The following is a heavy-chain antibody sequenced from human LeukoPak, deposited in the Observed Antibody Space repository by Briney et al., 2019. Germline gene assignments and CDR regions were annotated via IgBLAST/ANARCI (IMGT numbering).Heavy chain of an antibody. D-gene: IGHD2-21*02. CDR2: IWYDGSNK. J-gene: IGHJ3*02. V-gene: IGHV3-33*01. CDR3: ARDPCGAACYAFDI. Sequence: GGSLRLSCAASGFTFSSYGMHGFRQAPGKGLEWVAVIWYDGSNKYYADSVKGRFTISRDNSKNTLYLQMNSLRAEDTAVYYCARDPCGAACYAFDIWGQGTMVTVSS. CDR1: GFTFSSYG.